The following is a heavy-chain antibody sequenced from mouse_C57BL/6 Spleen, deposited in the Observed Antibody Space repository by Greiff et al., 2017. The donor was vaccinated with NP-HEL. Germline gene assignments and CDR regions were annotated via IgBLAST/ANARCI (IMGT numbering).Heavy chain of an antibody. D-gene: IGHD1-1*01. V-gene: IGHV1-58*01. CDR1: GYTFTSYG. CDR3: ARGDYGSSYGFAY. Sequence: EVMLVESGAELVRPGSSVKMSCKTSGYTFTSYGINWVKQRPGQGLEWIGYIYIGNGYTEYNEKFKGKATLTSDTSSSTAYMQLSSLTSEDSAIYFCARGDYGSSYGFAYWGQGTLVTVSA. CDR2: IYIGNGYT. J-gene: IGHJ3*01.